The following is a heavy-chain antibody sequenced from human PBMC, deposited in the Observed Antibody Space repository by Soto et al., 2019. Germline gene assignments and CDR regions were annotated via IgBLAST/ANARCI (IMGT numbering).Heavy chain of an antibody. CDR3: ARAMEKGLQLNY. J-gene: IGHJ4*02. D-gene: IGHD1-1*01. CDR2: IYYSRSI. CDR1: GGCVSSAVYS. Sequence: PSGRLSLTCTVSGGCVSSAVYSGRWIRQPPGKGLEWIGNIYYSRSIDSNPPLNYNPSLKSRVTISVDTSKNQFSLRLTSVTAADTAVYYCARAMEKGLQLNYWGQGTLVTSPQ. V-gene: IGHV4-61*08.